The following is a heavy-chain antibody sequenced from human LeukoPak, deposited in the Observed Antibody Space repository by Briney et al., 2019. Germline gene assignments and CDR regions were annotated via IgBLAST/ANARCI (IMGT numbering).Heavy chain of an antibody. CDR3: ARAAIAVAGDYHYHYMDV. CDR2: INPNTGGT. Sequence: ASVKVSCKASGYTFTGNYVHWVRQAPGQRLEWVGWINPNTGGTNYAQRFQGRVAMTRDTSINTAYMELSRLTSDDTAVYYCARAAIAVAGDYHYHYMDVWGKGTTVTVSS. V-gene: IGHV1-2*02. J-gene: IGHJ6*03. D-gene: IGHD6-19*01. CDR1: GYTFTGNY.